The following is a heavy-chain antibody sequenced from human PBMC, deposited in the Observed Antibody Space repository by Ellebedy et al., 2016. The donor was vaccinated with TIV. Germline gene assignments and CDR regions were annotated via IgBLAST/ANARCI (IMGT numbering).Heavy chain of an antibody. CDR3: AKGRGGGSDTSAPRYYFDY. V-gene: IGHV3-23*01. J-gene: IGHJ4*02. CDR2: ISSTGSRT. Sequence: PGGSLRLSCAASGFPFSSYAVSWVRQPLGNGLELVSTISSTGSRTYYADSVEGRVIISRDNSKKTLYLQMNSLRAEDTAVYYCAKGRGGGSDTSAPRYYFDYWGLGTLVTVSS. D-gene: IGHD3-22*01. CDR1: GFPFSSYA.